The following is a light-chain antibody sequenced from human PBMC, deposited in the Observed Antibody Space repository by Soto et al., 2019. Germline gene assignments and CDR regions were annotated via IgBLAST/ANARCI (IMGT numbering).Light chain of an antibody. Sequence: EIEMTQSPGTQAWSPGERAPLCCRASQSVGESLVWYQQKPGQAPRLLIYRVFNRATGIPDRFSGSGSGTDFTLTISRLEPEDFAVYYCQQFGGSPRTFGRGTKVDIK. J-gene: IGKJ1*01. V-gene: IGKV3-20*01. CDR1: QSVGES. CDR3: QQFGGSPRT. CDR2: RVF.